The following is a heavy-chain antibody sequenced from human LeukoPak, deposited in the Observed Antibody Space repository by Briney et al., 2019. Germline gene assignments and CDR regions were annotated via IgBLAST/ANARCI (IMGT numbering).Heavy chain of an antibody. J-gene: IGHJ4*02. CDR2: INWNGGAT. CDR1: GFTFDAYC. CDR3: ARTRYSGSYVGADY. Sequence: PGGSLRLSCGASGFTFDAYCMTCVRQAPGKGLEWVSGINWNGGATGYADSVKGRFTITRDNAKNSLYLQMTRLRAEDTALYHCARTRYSGSYVGADYRGQGTLVTVSS. V-gene: IGHV3-20*01. D-gene: IGHD1-26*01.